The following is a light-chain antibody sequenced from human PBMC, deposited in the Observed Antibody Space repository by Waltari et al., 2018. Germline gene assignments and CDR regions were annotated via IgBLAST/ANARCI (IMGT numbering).Light chain of an antibody. Sequence: DIQMTQSPSSLSASVGDTVTITCRASQSISSWLDWYQQKPGKAPKLLIYKASSLQSGVPSRFSGSGSGTDFTLTISSLQPEDFATYYCLQYISSPRTFGQGTKVEIK. CDR3: LQYISSPRT. V-gene: IGKV1-12*01. CDR1: QSISSW. CDR2: KAS. J-gene: IGKJ1*01.